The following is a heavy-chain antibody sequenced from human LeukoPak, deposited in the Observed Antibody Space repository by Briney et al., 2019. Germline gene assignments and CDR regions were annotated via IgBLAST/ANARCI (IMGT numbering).Heavy chain of an antibody. Sequence: PGGSLRLSCAASGFTFSSSGMHWVRQAPGKGLEWVAVIRYDGNNKYYTDSVKGRFTISRDNSKNTLYLQINSLRAEDTAVYYCAKGYSYGSGYAFDIWGQGTMVTVSS. D-gene: IGHD5-18*01. J-gene: IGHJ3*02. V-gene: IGHV3-33*06. CDR3: AKGYSYGSGYAFDI. CDR1: GFTFSSSG. CDR2: IRYDGNNK.